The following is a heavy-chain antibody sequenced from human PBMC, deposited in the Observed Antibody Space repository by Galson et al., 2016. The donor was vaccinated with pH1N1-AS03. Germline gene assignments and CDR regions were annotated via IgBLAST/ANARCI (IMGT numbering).Heavy chain of an antibody. CDR3: ASAPRGSGSSYYFDY. D-gene: IGHD6-6*01. CDR1: GFTFNSYW. J-gene: IGHJ4*02. Sequence: SLRLSCAASGFTFNSYWMSWVRQAPGKGPEWVAHINQDGSEKYYVDSEKGRFTISRDNAKNSLYLQMNSLRAEDTAVYYCASAPRGSGSSYYFDYWGQGTLVTVSS. V-gene: IGHV3-7*03. CDR2: INQDGSEK.